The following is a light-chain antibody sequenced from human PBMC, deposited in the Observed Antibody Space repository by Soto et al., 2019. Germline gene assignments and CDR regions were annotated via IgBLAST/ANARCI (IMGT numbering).Light chain of an antibody. Sequence: SSELTQPPSVSVSPGQTARITCSGDKLGNKFPCWYQVKPGQSPVLVIYRGNNRPSGIPERFSGSSSGNTATLTISGTQAMDEADYYCQAWDSSIHYVFGTGTKLTVL. CDR1: KLGNKF. J-gene: IGLJ1*01. V-gene: IGLV3-1*01. CDR3: QAWDSSIHYV. CDR2: RGN.